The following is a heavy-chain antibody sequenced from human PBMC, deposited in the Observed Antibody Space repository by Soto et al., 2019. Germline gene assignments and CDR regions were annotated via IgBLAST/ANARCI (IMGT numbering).Heavy chain of an antibody. CDR1: GYTFTSYY. CDR2: INPSGGST. D-gene: IGHD1-26*01. V-gene: IGHV1-46*01. J-gene: IGHJ4*02. Sequence: ASVKVSCKASGYTFTSYYIYWVRQAPGQGLEWMGIINPSGGSTTYAQKFQGRVTMTRDTSTSTVYMELSSLRSEDTAVYYCARDTVKYDVGYYFDYWGQGALVTVSS. CDR3: ARDTVKYDVGYYFDY.